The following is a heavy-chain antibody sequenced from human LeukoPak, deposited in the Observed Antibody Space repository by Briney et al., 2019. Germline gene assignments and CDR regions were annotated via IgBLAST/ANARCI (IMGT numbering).Heavy chain of an antibody. CDR2: MDYSGTT. CDR1: GGSISSSSYY. D-gene: IGHD2-2*03. J-gene: IGHJ5*02. CDR3: ARGRVGIVVVPAAHTEGNWFDP. V-gene: IGHV4-39*01. Sequence: PSETLSLTCTVSGGSISSSSYYWGWLRQPPGKGLEWIGSMDYSGTTDYNPSLKSRVTMSVDTSKKQFSLKLTSVTAADTALYYCARGRVGIVVVPAAHTEGNWFDPWGQGTLVTVSS.